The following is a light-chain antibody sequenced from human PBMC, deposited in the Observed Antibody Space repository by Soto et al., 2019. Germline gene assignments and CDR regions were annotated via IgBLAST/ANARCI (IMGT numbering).Light chain of an antibody. Sequence: QSVLTQPPSVSGAPGQRVTISSTGSSSNIGAGYDVHWYQQLPGTAPKLLIYGNSNRPSGVPDRFSGSKSGTSASLAFTGLQAEDEADYYCQSYDSSLSGSVVFGGGTTLTVL. J-gene: IGLJ2*01. V-gene: IGLV1-40*01. CDR3: QSYDSSLSGSVV. CDR1: SSNIGAGYD. CDR2: GNS.